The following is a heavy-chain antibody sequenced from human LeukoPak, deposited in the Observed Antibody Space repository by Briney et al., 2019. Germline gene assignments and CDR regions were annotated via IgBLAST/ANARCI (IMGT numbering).Heavy chain of an antibody. V-gene: IGHV3-11*06. J-gene: IGHJ6*02. CDR1: GFTFSTFW. D-gene: IGHD2-2*01. CDR2: ISSSRSYT. Sequence: GGSLRLSCAASGFTFSTFWMHWVRQAPGKGLEWVSHISSSRSYTNYADSVKGRFTISRDNAKNSLYLQMNSLRAEDTAVYYCARDCSSTSCYVFWEPGYGMDVWGQGTTVTVSS. CDR3: ARDCSSTSCYVFWEPGYGMDV.